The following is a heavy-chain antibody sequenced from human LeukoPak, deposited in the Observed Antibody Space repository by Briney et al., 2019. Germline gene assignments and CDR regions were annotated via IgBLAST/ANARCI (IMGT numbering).Heavy chain of an antibody. CDR3: ASRGYDFWSGYYRNFDY. CDR1: GYSISSGYY. D-gene: IGHD3-3*01. CDR2: IYHSGST. J-gene: IGHJ4*02. Sequence: PSETLSLTCAVSGYSISSGYYWGWIRQPLGKGLEWIGSIYHSGSTYYNPSLKSRVTISVDTSKNQFSLKLSSVTTADTAVYYCASRGYDFWSGYYRNFDYWGQGTLVTVSS. V-gene: IGHV4-38-2*01.